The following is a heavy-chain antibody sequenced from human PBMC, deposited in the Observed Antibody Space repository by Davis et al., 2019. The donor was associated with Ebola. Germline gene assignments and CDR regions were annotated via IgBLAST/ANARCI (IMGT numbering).Heavy chain of an antibody. V-gene: IGHV3-23*01. CDR2: ISGSGGST. Sequence: GESLKISCAASGFTFSSYAMSWVRQAPGKGLEWVSAISGSGGSTYCADSVKGRFTISRDNSKNTLYLQMNSLRAEDTAVYYCVVGATSYYFDYWGQGTLVTVSS. CDR3: VVGATSYYFDY. CDR1: GFTFSSYA. J-gene: IGHJ4*02. D-gene: IGHD1-26*01.